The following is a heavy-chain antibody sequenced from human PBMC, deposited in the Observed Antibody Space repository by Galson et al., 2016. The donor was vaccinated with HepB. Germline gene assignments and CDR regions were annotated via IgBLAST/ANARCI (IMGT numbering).Heavy chain of an antibody. Sequence: SETLSLTCAVYGGSFSENYWIWIRQSPEKGLEWIGEIYHSGSTTYNPSLKSRVTMSVDTSKNQFSLRLTSVTTADTAVYYCARGHGRRRLLWFGEPLNRYYFDSWGQGSLVTVSS. CDR2: IYHSGST. J-gene: IGHJ4*02. CDR1: GGSFSENY. V-gene: IGHV4-34*01. CDR3: ARGHGRRRLLWFGEPLNRYYFDS. D-gene: IGHD3-10*01.